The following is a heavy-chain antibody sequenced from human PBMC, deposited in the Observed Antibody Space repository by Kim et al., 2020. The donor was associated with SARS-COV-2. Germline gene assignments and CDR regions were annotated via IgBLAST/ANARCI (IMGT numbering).Heavy chain of an antibody. CDR3: AKSLSGPDT. Sequence: SNKYNADPVKGRFTISRDNSKNTLYLQMNSLRAEDTAVYYCAKSLSGPDTWGQGTLVTVSS. D-gene: IGHD6-19*01. CDR2: SNK. J-gene: IGHJ5*02. V-gene: IGHV3-30*02.